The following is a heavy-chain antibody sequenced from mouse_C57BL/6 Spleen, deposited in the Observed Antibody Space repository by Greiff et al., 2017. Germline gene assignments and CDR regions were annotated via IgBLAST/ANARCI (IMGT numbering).Heavy chain of an antibody. D-gene: IGHD1-1*01. V-gene: IGHV1-76*01. CDR2: IYPGSGNT. Sequence: QVQLQQSGAELVRPGASVKLSCKASGYTFTDYYINWVKQRPGQGLEWIARIYPGSGNTYYNEKFKGKATLTAEKSSSTAYMQLSSLTSEDSAVYFCARDGGSARDYFDYWGQGTTLTVSS. J-gene: IGHJ2*01. CDR3: ARDGGSARDYFDY. CDR1: GYTFTDYY.